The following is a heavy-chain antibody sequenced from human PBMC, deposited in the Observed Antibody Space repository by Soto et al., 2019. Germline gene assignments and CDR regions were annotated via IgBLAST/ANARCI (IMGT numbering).Heavy chain of an antibody. J-gene: IGHJ4*02. V-gene: IGHV1-24*01. D-gene: IGHD2-2*01. Sequence: ASVKVSCKVSGYTLTDLSMHWVRQAPGKGLEWMGGFDPEDDETIYAQKFQGRVTMTEDTSTDTAYMELSSLRSEDTAVYYCATGECSSTSCVNFDYWGQGTLVTVSS. CDR1: GYTLTDLS. CDR2: FDPEDDET. CDR3: ATGECSSTSCVNFDY.